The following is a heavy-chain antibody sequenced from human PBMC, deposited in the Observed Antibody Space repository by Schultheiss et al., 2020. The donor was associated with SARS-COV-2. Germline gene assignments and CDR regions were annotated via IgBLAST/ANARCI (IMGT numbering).Heavy chain of an antibody. D-gene: IGHD3-10*01. CDR2: IWYDGSNK. V-gene: IGHV3-33*08. J-gene: IGHJ4*02. CDR1: GFTFSSYA. Sequence: GESLKISCAASGFTFSSYAMHWVRQAPGKGLEWVAVIWYDGSNKYYADSVKGRFTISRDNSKNTLYLQMNSLRAEDTAVYYCARESSYYGSGSIDYWGQGTLVTVSS. CDR3: ARESSYYGSGSIDY.